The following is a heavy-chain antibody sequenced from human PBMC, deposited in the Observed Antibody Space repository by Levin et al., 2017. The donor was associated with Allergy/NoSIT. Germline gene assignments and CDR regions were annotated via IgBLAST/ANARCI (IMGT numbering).Heavy chain of an antibody. CDR2: ISYDGSNK. CDR1: GFTFSTYG. J-gene: IGHJ6*02. D-gene: IGHD6-6*01. Sequence: GGSLRLSCAASGFTFSTYGMHWVRQAPGKGLEWVALISYDGSNKYYVDSVKGRFTISRDNSENTLYLQMNSLRAEDTAVYYCAKDRFGTSSFGRKYYYYGMDVWGQGTTVTVSS. CDR3: AKDRFGTSSFGRKYYYYGMDV. V-gene: IGHV3-30*18.